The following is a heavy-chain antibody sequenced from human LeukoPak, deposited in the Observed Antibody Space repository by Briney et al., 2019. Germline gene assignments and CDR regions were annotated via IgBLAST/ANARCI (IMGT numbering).Heavy chain of an antibody. CDR2: INPNSGGT. J-gene: IGHJ4*02. CDR3: AASRGVTVLFIDY. D-gene: IGHD3-10*01. V-gene: IGHV1-2*02. Sequence: ASVKVSCKASGYTFTDYYMHWVRQAPGQGLEWMGWINPNSGGTNYAQKFQGRVTMSRDTSISTAYMELSRLRSDDTAVYYCAASRGVTVLFIDYWGQGTLVTVSS. CDR1: GYTFTDYY.